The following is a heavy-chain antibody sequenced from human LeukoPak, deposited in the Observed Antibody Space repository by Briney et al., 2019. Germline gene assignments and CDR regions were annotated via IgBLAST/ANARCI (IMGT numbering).Heavy chain of an antibody. CDR3: AREVLSGSYFDY. V-gene: IGHV3-21*04. CDR1: GFTFSSFG. Sequence: PGGSLRLSCAASGFTFSSFGMTWVRQAPGKGLEWVSGISSSSSYIYYADSLKGRFTISRDNAKNSLYLQMNSLRAEDTAVYYCAREVLSGSYFDYWGQGTLVTVSS. D-gene: IGHD1-26*01. CDR2: ISSSSSYI. J-gene: IGHJ4*02.